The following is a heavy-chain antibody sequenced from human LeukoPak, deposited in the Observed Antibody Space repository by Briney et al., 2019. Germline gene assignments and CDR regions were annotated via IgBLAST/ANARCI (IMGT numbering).Heavy chain of an antibody. CDR3: AGQQYSDAFDI. J-gene: IGHJ3*02. D-gene: IGHD4-11*01. CDR2: IYYSGST. V-gene: IGHV4-59*01. CDR1: GGSISSYY. Sequence: SETLSLTCTVSGGSISSYYWSWIRQPPGNGLEWIGYIYYSGSTNYNPSLKSRVTISVDTSKNQFSLKLSSVTAADTAVYYCAGQQYSDAFDIWGQGTMVTVSS.